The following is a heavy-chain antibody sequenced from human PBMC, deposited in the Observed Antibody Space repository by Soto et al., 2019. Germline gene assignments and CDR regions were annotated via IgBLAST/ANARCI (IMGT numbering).Heavy chain of an antibody. CDR2: IYYSGST. CDR1: GGSISSYY. V-gene: IGHV4-59*01. Sequence: XETLSLTGTVSGGSISSYYWSWIRQPPGKGLEWIGYIYYSGSTNYNPSLKSRVTISVDTSKNQFSLKLSSVTAADTAVYYCARDRSYGKYYYYYYGMDVWGQGTTVTVSS. CDR3: ARDRSYGKYYYYYYGMDV. D-gene: IGHD5-18*01. J-gene: IGHJ6*02.